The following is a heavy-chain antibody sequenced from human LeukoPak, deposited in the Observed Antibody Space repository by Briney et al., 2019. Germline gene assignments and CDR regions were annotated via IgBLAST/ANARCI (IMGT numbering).Heavy chain of an antibody. J-gene: IGHJ4*02. V-gene: IGHV3-7*01. CDR1: GFTFHKHW. Sequence: GGSLRLSCATSGFTFHKHWLTWVRQAPGKGLEWVANIKHDGSEKYYVDSVKGQFTISRDNANNSVSLLMSSLRVDDTAVYYCTVLGYWGQGTLVTVSS. CDR2: IKHDGSEK. D-gene: IGHD3-16*01. CDR3: TVLGY.